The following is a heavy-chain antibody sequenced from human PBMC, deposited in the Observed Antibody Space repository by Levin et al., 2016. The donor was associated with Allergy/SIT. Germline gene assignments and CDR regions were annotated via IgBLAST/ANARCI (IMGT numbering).Heavy chain of an antibody. D-gene: IGHD4-17*01. Sequence: WIRQPPGKGLEWVSSISSSSSYIYYADSVKGRFTISRDNAKNSLYLQMNSLRAEDTAVYYCAREGVTTKFDPWGQGTLVTVSS. J-gene: IGHJ5*02. CDR2: ISSSSSYI. CDR3: AREGVTTKFDP. V-gene: IGHV3-21*01.